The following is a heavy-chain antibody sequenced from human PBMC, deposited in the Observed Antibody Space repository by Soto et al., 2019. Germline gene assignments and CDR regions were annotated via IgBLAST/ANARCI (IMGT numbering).Heavy chain of an antibody. CDR3: ARVLYCSGGSRNPPPYYYYYMDV. CDR2: ISSSGSTI. J-gene: IGHJ6*03. CDR1: GFTFSDYY. V-gene: IGHV3-11*01. D-gene: IGHD2-15*01. Sequence: QVQLVESGGGLVKPGGSLRLSCAASGFTFSDYYMSWIRQAPGKGLEWVSYISSSGSTIYYADSVKGRFTISRDNAKNSLYLQMNSLRAEDTAVYYCARVLYCSGGSRNPPPYYYYYMDVWGKGTTVTVSS.